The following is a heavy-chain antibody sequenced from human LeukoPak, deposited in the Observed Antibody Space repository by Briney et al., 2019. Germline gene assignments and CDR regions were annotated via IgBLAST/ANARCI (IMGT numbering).Heavy chain of an antibody. D-gene: IGHD3-16*01. CDR2: TAYEGGEK. CDR3: AREGDRHLTFDY. Sequence: PGGSLRISCAASGSTFSGHLLHWVRQAPGKGLEWVAGTAYEGGEKYYADSVSGRFTISRDNSDNTVYLQMNGLRLEDTAVYFCAREGDRHLTFDYWGRGTLVTVSS. CDR1: GSTFSGHL. V-gene: IGHV3-30*01. J-gene: IGHJ4*02.